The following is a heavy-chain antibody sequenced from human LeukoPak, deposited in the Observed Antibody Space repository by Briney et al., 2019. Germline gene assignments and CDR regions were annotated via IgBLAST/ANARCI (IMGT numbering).Heavy chain of an antibody. CDR1: GFTFSDYA. CDR2: IVNSGSRT. V-gene: IGHV3-23*01. D-gene: IGHD2-15*01. CDR3: ANLSDMYCSGGSCYLDY. Sequence: GGSLRLSCAASGFASGFTFSDYAVSCVRQAPGRGLEWGSGIVNSGSRTYYADSVQGRLTISRDNSQNTLYLQMNSLRAEDTALYYCANLSDMYCSGGSCYLDYWGQGALVTVSS. J-gene: IGHJ4*02.